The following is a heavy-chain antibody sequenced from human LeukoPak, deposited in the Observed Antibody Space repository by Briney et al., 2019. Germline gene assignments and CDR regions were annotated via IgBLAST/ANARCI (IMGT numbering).Heavy chain of an antibody. CDR3: ARAGKKGVGSLDY. D-gene: IGHD1-1*01. CDR1: GFTFSSYS. J-gene: IGHJ4*02. Sequence: GGSLRLSCAASGFTFSSYSMNWVRQAPGKGLEWVSSISGSSSYIYYADSVKGRFTISRDNAKNSLYLQMNSLRAEDTAVYYCARAGKKGVGSLDYWGQGTLVTVSS. V-gene: IGHV3-21*01. CDR2: ISGSSSYI.